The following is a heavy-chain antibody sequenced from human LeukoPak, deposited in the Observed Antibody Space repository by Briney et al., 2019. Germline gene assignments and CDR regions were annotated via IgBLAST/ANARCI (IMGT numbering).Heavy chain of an antibody. V-gene: IGHV3-11*04. J-gene: IGHJ4*02. CDR1: GFTFSDYY. CDR3: ARGLFVAGSFFDS. D-gene: IGHD1-26*01. CDR2: IGPNGGAI. Sequence: PGGSLRLSCAASGFTFSDYYMAWIRQAPGKGLEWLLSIGPNGGAIYYADSVKGRFTISRDNAKSSLYLQMTSLKAGDTAVYYCARGLFVAGSFFDSWGQGTLVTVSS.